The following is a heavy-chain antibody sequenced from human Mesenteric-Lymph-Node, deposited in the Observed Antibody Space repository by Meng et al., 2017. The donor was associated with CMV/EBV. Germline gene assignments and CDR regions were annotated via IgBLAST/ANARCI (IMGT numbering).Heavy chain of an antibody. CDR3: TRVGGGYFDY. CDR2: KSPNGGNT. CDR1: GTTFTSYD. Sequence: SSKASGTTFTSYDISWVRQATGEGLEWMGWKSPNGGNTGSAQKFQGRVTMTRDKSISTAYMALSRLRSDDTAVYYCTRVGGGYFDYWGQGTLVTVSS. D-gene: IGHD3-16*01. V-gene: IGHV1-8*01. J-gene: IGHJ4*02.